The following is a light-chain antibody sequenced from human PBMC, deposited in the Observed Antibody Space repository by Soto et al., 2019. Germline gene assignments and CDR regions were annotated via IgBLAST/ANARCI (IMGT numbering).Light chain of an antibody. V-gene: IGKV1-17*01. Sequence: DIQMTQSPSSLSASVVDTFTITFRASQDIRNDLGWFQQKPGKAPKRLIYAASTLQSGVPSRFSGSGSGTEFTLTISGLQPEDFATYYCLQHTGYPITFGQGTRLEIK. CDR1: QDIRND. CDR2: AAS. J-gene: IGKJ5*01. CDR3: LQHTGYPIT.